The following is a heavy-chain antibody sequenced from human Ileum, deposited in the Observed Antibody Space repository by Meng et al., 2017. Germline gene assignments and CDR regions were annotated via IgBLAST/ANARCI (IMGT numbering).Heavy chain of an antibody. CDR2: ISGSGTDI. Sequence: SLKISCVASGFTFSNYEINWVRQAPGKGLEYISYISGSGTDIHYADSVKGRFTVSRDNARNSVYLQMSSLRADDTAAYYCARDKAYGGIHLDYWGQGTLVTVSS. D-gene: IGHD4-23*01. CDR3: ARDKAYGGIHLDY. V-gene: IGHV3-48*03. CDR1: GFTFSNYE. J-gene: IGHJ4*02.